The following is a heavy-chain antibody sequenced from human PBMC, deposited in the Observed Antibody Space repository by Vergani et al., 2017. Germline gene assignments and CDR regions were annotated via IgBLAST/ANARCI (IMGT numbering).Heavy chain of an antibody. J-gene: IGHJ4*02. CDR3: AWHSGNYDYFDY. Sequence: EVQLLESGGGLVQPGGSLRLSCAASGFTFSSYTMSWVRQAPGKGLEWVSSIRSSGGSTYYADSVKGRFTISRDNSKNALFLQMNSLRAEDTAIYFCAWHSGNYDYFDYWGQGTLVTVSA. CDR2: IRSSGGST. V-gene: IGHV3-23*01. CDR1: GFTFSSYT. D-gene: IGHD1-26*01.